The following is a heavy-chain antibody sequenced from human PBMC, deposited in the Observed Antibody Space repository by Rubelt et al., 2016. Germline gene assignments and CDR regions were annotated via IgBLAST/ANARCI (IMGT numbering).Heavy chain of an antibody. D-gene: IGHD2-15*01. CDR3: ARDQMVVTDPFDL. J-gene: IGHJ3*01. V-gene: IGHV3-53*01. CDR1: GFNVGSGY. Sequence: GGSLRLSCAASGFNVGSGYMSWVRQAPGKGLEWVSVIYSGGTTHYAESVQGRFTISRDTSKNTLYLQMDSLRDEDTAVYYCARDQMVVTDPFDLWGQGTMVTVSS. CDR2: IYSGGTT.